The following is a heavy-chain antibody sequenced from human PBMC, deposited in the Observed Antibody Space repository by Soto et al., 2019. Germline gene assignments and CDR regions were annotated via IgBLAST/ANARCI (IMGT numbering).Heavy chain of an antibody. CDR1: GYSVSSNSAA. CDR3: ARVGDSSSSGGGYFDY. D-gene: IGHD6-6*01. J-gene: IGHJ4*02. V-gene: IGHV6-1*01. CDR2: TYYRSKWYN. Sequence: QTLSLTCAISGYSVSSNSAAWNWIRQSPSRGLEWLGRTYYRSKWYNDYAVSVKSRITINPDTSKNQFSLQLNSVTPEDTAVYYCARVGDSSSSGGGYFDYWGQGTLVTVSS.